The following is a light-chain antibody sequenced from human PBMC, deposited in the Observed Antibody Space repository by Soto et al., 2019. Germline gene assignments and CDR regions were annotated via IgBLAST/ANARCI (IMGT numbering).Light chain of an antibody. CDR1: QSISSSS. CDR3: QHYGSSPPQLT. Sequence: EIVLMQSPGTLSLSPGDRATLSCRASQSISSSSLAWYQQKPGQAPRLLIYGASSRATGIPDRFSGGGSETDFTLTISRLEPEDFAVYYCQHYGSSPPQLTFGGGAKVELK. V-gene: IGKV3-20*01. CDR2: GAS. J-gene: IGKJ4*01.